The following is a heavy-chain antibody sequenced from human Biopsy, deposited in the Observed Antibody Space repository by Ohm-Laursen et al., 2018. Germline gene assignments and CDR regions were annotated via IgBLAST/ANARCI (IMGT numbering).Heavy chain of an antibody. CDR1: GFTFSRHG. J-gene: IGHJ4*02. V-gene: IGHV3-33*01. D-gene: IGHD3-22*01. CDR2: IWSDGNNK. Sequence: SPRLSCTASGFTFSRHGMHWVRQAPGKGLEWVAVIWSDGNNKYYADSVKGRFTISRDTSRNTLYMQMNSLRVEDTALYYCARDAEEFDSSGPRFDYWGQGTLVTVSS. CDR3: ARDAEEFDSSGPRFDY.